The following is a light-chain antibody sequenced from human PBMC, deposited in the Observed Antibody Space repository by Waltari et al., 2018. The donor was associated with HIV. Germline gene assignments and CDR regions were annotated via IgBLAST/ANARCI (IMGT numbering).Light chain of an antibody. J-gene: IGKJ4*01. V-gene: IGKV1-33*01. CDR3: QHYHDLPHN. CDR1: EAINDH. Sequence: DIQMTQSPPSLSASVGDRVIITCRTTEAINDHVNWCQVRPGGAPKLLIFDAVQREAGVPSRFRGSGIMTQFNLIIDRLQPEDFAAYYCQHYHDLPHNFGGGTTVDI. CDR2: DAV.